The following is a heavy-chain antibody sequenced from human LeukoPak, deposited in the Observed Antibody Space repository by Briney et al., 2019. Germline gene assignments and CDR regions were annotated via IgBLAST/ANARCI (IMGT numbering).Heavy chain of an antibody. CDR3: ARDPLRYLRVGHYDY. CDR1: GFTFSNSA. J-gene: IGHJ4*02. D-gene: IGHD3-9*01. CDR2: IDYDSSHI. Sequence: GGSLRLSCAASGFTFSNSAMNWVRQVPGKGLEWVSSIDYDSSHIYYAASVRGRFTISRDNARNSVYLQMNSLRVEDTAVYYCARDPLRYLRVGHYDYWGQGTLVAVSP. V-gene: IGHV3-21*01.